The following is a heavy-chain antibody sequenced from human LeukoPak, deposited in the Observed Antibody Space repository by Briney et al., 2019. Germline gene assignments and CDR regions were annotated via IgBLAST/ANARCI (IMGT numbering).Heavy chain of an antibody. CDR3: AREPGDGYWFDP. Sequence: GGSLRLSCAASGFTFSSYSMNWVRQAPGKGLEWVSSISSSSSYIYYADSVKGRFTISRDNAKNSLYLQMNSLRAEDTAVYYCAREPGDGYWFDPWGQGTLVTVSS. CDR2: ISSSSSYI. CDR1: GFTFSSYS. D-gene: IGHD7-27*01. V-gene: IGHV3-21*01. J-gene: IGHJ5*02.